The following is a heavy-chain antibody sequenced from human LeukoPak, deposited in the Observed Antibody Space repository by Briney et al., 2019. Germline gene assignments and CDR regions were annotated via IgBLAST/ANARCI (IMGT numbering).Heavy chain of an antibody. CDR3: GRLARNAWYAVDY. J-gene: IGHJ4*02. CDR2: ILPDGSEK. D-gene: IGHD6-19*01. V-gene: IGHV3-7*01. CDR1: DFTFCFYW. Sequence: GGSLRLSCAASDFTFCFYWMAWVRQAPGEGLEWVANILPDGSEKYYLDSVKGRFTISRDNPTNSLYLQINSLRAEDTALYYCGRLARNAWYAVDYWGQGTLVTVSS.